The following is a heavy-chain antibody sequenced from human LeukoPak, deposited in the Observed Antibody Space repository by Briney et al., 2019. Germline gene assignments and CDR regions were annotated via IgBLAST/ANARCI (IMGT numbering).Heavy chain of an antibody. CDR3: AKDEGSSCGGDCPLDY. CDR2: IGHDGRNI. CDR1: GFTFSRYG. D-gene: IGHD2-21*02. Sequence: GRSLRLSCAVSGFTFSRYGMHWVRQAPGKGLEWVAVIGHDGRNIHYADSVKGRFTVSRDNSRKTLYLQLNNLSTEDTAVYYCAKDEGSSCGGDCPLDYWDQGTLVIVSS. J-gene: IGHJ4*02. V-gene: IGHV3-30*18.